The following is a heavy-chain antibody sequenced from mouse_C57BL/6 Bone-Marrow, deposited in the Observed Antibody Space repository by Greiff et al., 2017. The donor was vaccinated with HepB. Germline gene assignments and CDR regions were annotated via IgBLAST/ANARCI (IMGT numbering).Heavy chain of an antibody. V-gene: IGHV1-74*01. Sequence: QVQLQQPGAELVKPGASVKVSCKASGYTFTSYWMHWVKQRPGQGLEWIGRIHPSDSDTNYNQKFKGKATLTVDKSSSTAYMQLSSLTSEDSAVYYCAMMGWLPHYYAMDYWGQGTSVTGSS. CDR2: IHPSDSDT. D-gene: IGHD2-3*01. CDR3: AMMGWLPHYYAMDY. J-gene: IGHJ4*01. CDR1: GYTFTSYW.